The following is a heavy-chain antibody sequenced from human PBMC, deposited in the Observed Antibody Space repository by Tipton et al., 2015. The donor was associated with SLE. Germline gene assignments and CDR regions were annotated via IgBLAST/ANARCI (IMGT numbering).Heavy chain of an antibody. D-gene: IGHD2-15*01. CDR3: AREKLGYCSGGRCWYFDL. V-gene: IGHV3-7*01. CDR2: IKQDGSEK. J-gene: IGHJ2*01. Sequence: SLRLSCAASGFTFSSYWMSWVRQAPGKGLEWVANIKQDGSEKYYVDSVKGRFTISRDNAKNSLYLQMNSLRAEDTAVYYCAREKLGYCSGGRCWYFDLWGRSTLVTVSS. CDR1: GFTFSSYW.